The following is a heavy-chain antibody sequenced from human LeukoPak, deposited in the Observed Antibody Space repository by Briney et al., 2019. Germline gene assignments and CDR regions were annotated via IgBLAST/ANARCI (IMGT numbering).Heavy chain of an antibody. D-gene: IGHD4-17*01. CDR2: INPSGGST. Sequence: ASVKVSCKASGYTFTNYYVHWVRQAPGQGLEWMGVINPSGGSTNYAQKFQGRVTMTRDTSTSTVYMELSSLRSDDTAVYYCARDSTVTTFRGCVDPWGQGTLVTVSS. CDR1: GYTFTNYY. V-gene: IGHV1-46*01. J-gene: IGHJ5*02. CDR3: ARDSTVTTFRGCVDP.